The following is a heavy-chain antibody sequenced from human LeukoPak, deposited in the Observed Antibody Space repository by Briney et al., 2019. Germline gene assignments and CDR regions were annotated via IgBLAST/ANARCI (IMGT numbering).Heavy chain of an antibody. D-gene: IGHD6-19*01. CDR1: GFTFSSYA. J-gene: IGHJ4*02. V-gene: IGHV3-30-3*01. Sequence: PGGSLRLSCVASGFTFSSYAMHWVRQAPGKGLEWVAVISYDGSNKYYADSVKGRFTISRDNSKNTLYLQMNSLRAEDTAVYYCARDQKAAGSGWSLAFDYWGQGTLVTVSS. CDR2: ISYDGSNK. CDR3: ARDQKAAGSGWSLAFDY.